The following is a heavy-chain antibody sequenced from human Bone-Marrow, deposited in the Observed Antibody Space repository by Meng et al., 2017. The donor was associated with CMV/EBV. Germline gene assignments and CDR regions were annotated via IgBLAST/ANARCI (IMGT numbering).Heavy chain of an antibody. Sequence: GGSLRLSCAASGFTFSSYAMSWVRQAPGKGLEWVSAISGSGGSTYYADSVKGRFTISRDNSKNTLYLQMNSLRAEDTAVYYCAKDLSSGSRNTYTSSPYYYYYGMDVWGQGTTVTVSS. CDR2: ISGSGGST. V-gene: IGHV3-23*01. CDR1: GFTFSSYA. J-gene: IGHJ6*02. CDR3: AKDLSSGSRNTYTSSPYYYYYGMDV. D-gene: IGHD1-26*01.